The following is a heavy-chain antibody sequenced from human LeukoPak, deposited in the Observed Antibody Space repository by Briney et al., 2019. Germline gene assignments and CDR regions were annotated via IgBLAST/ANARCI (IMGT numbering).Heavy chain of an antibody. V-gene: IGHV3-48*01. D-gene: IGHD5-18*01. CDR3: AKDSGYSYGD. CDR2: ITASARTI. CDR1: GFNFRDYG. Sequence: GGSLRLSCEASGFNFRDYGMNWVRQAPRKGLEWVSGITASARTIYYADSVKGRFTISRDNAKNSLYLQMNSLRAEDTALYYCAKDSGYSYGDWGQGTLVTVSS. J-gene: IGHJ4*02.